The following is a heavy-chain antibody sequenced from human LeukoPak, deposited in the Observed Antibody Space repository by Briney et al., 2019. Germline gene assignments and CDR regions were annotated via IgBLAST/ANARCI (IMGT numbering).Heavy chain of an antibody. CDR2: INTNTGNP. V-gene: IGHV7-4-1*02. J-gene: IGHJ5*02. Sequence: ASVKVSCKASGYTFTSYAMNWVRQAPGQGLEWMGWINTNTGNPTYAQGFTGRFVFSLDTSVSTAYLQISSLKAEDTAVYYCARDSGSGRSNWFDPWGQGTLVTVSS. CDR3: ARDSGSGRSNWFDP. CDR1: GYTFTSYA. D-gene: IGHD3-10*01.